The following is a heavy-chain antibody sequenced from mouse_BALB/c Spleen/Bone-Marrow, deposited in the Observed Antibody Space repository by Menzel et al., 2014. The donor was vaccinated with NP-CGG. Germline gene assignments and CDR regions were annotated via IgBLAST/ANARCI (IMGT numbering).Heavy chain of an antibody. Sequence: EVKLVESGGGLVQPTGSLKLSCAASGFTFNTYAMNWVRQAPGKGLEWVARIRSKSNNYATYYADSVKDRFTISRDDSQSMLYLQMNNLKTEDTAMYYCVRHRGDYWGQGTTLTVSS. J-gene: IGHJ2*01. CDR2: IRSKSNNYAT. V-gene: IGHV10-1*02. CDR1: GFTFNTYA. CDR3: VRHRGDY. D-gene: IGHD2-14*01.